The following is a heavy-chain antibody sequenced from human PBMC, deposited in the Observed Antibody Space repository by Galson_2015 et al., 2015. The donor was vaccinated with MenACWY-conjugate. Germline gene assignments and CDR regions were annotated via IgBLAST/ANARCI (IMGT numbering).Heavy chain of an antibody. J-gene: IGHJ6*02. CDR2: IKKDGSEK. V-gene: IGHV3-7*03. Sequence: SLRLSCAVSGFTFRNYWMTWVRSAPGKGPEWVASIKKDGSEKYYVDSVKGRFTISRDNTKNSMYLEMNSLRAEDTAVYYCARGHYGMDVWGQGTTVT. CDR1: GFTFRNYW. CDR3: ARGHYGMDV.